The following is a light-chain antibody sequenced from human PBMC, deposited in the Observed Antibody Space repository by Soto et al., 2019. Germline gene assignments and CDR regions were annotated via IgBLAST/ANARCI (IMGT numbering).Light chain of an antibody. CDR3: QQYGSSPWT. CDR2: AAS. J-gene: IGKJ1*01. CDR1: QSVPNNF. Sequence: EIVLTQSPGTLSLSPGERATLSCRASQSVPNNFLAWFKQKPGQAPRLLIYAASSRVGIPARFSGGGSGSDFTLTISRLEPEDFAVYYCQQYGSSPWTFGQGTKVEIK. V-gene: IGKV3-20*01.